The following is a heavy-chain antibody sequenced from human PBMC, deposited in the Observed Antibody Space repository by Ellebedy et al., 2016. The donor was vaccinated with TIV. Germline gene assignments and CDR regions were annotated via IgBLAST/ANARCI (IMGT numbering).Heavy chain of an antibody. J-gene: IGHJ4*02. Sequence: GGSLRLXXVVSGFSFRNSAVPWVRQSPGKGLEWVADVSYDGAKTFYADSVKGRFTVSRDLSKNTVFLQLNSLRPEDTGTYYCARDSYYGYDSLDIWGQGTLVTVSS. V-gene: IGHV3-30*07. CDR3: ARDSYYGYDSLDI. D-gene: IGHD5-12*01. CDR1: GFSFRNSA. CDR2: VSYDGAKT.